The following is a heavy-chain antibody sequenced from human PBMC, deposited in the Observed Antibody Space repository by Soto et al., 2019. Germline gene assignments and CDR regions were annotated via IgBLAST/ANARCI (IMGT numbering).Heavy chain of an antibody. CDR1: GFTVSSNY. V-gene: IGHV3-53*02. Sequence: EVQLVETGGGLIQPGGSLRLSCAASGFTVSSNYMSWVRQAPGKGLEWVSVIYSGGSTYYADSAKGRFTIYRDNSKNTLYLQMNSLRAEDTAVYYCAREGTVNYYGMDVWGQGTTVTVSS. CDR2: IYSGGST. J-gene: IGHJ6*02. D-gene: IGHD1-1*01. CDR3: AREGTVNYYGMDV.